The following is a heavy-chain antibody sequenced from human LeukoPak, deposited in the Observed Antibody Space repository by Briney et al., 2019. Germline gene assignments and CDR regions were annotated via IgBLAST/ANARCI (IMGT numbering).Heavy chain of an antibody. D-gene: IGHD4-11*01. V-gene: IGHV3-33*06. CDR2: IWHDGSSQ. J-gene: IGHJ5*01. Sequence: GRSLRLSCVASGFTFDHYAMHWVRQAPGKGLEWVAVIWHDGSSQYYADSVKGRFTISRDNSMKTLYPQMNSLRVEDTAVYYCAKDAQRGFDYSNSLESWGQGTLVTVSS. CDR1: GFTFDHYA. CDR3: AKDAQRGFDYSNSLES.